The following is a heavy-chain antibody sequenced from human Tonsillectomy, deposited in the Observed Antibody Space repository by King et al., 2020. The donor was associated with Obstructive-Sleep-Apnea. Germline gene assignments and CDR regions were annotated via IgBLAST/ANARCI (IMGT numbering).Heavy chain of an antibody. CDR3: ASVNTYASGCNVPTHWYFDL. CDR1: GFTFSAYA. J-gene: IGHJ2*01. D-gene: IGHD6-19*01. V-gene: IGHV3-30*04. CDR2: MSFDGSNK. Sequence: VQLVESGGGVVQPGRSLRLSCAASGFTFSAYAMHWVRQAPGKGLEWVASMSFDGSNKFYADSVKGRFTISRDNSKNTLCLQMNSQRAEDTAVYFCASVNTYASGCNVPTHWYFDLWGRGTLVTVSS.